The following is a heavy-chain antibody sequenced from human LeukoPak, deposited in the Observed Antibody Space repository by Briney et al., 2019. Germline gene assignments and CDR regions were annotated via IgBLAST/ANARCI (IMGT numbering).Heavy chain of an antibody. CDR3: AKDMGGYNYCDY. J-gene: IGHJ4*02. CDR1: GFTFDDYA. CDR2: ISWNSGSI. V-gene: IGHV3-9*01. D-gene: IGHD5-12*01. Sequence: GRSLRLSCAASGFTFDDYAMHWVRQAPGKGLEWVSGISWNSGSIGYADSVKGRFTISRDNAKNSLYLQMNSLRAEDTALYYCAKDMGGYNYCDYSGQGTLVTVSS.